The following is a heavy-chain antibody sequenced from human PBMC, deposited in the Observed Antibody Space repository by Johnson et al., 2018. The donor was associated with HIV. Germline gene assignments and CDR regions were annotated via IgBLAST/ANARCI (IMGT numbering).Heavy chain of an antibody. CDR2: ISYDGSNK. CDR3: AREGGERAFDI. CDR1: GFTFNSYA. J-gene: IGHJ3*02. Sequence: QVQLVESGGGVVQPGRSLRLSCAASGFTFNSYAMHWVRQAPGKGLEWVAVISYDGSNKYYADSVKGRFTISRDNSKNTLYLQMSSLRAEGTAVYYCAREGGERAFDIWGQGTMVTVSS. D-gene: IGHD1-26*01. V-gene: IGHV3-30*04.